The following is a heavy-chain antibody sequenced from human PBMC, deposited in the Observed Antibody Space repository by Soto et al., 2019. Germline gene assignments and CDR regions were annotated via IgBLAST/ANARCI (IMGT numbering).Heavy chain of an antibody. V-gene: IGHV5-10-1*01. Sequence: GEPLKICCKGAGYSFTSYWITWVRQMPGKGLEWMGKIDPSDSSTNYSPSFQGHVTISTDKSINTVYLQWSSLRASDTAMYYCARCGYTYGLSHDYWGQGTLVTVSS. D-gene: IGHD5-18*01. J-gene: IGHJ4*02. CDR2: IDPSDSST. CDR1: GYSFTSYW. CDR3: ARCGYTYGLSHDY.